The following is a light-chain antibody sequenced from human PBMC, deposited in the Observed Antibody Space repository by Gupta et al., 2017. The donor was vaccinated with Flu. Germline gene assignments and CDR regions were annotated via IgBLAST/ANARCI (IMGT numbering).Light chain of an antibody. Sequence: QSALTQPASVSGSPGQSITISCTGTSSDVGGYNYVSWYQQHPGKAPKLMIYEVSNRPSGVSNRCSGSKSGTTASLTISGLPAEDEADYYCSSYPSSSTHCVVFGGGTKLTVL. V-gene: IGLV2-14*01. J-gene: IGLJ2*01. CDR3: SSYPSSSTHCVV. CDR2: EVS. CDR1: SSDVGGYNY.